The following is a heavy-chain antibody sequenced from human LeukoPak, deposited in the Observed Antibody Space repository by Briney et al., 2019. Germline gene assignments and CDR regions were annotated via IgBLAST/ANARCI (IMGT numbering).Heavy chain of an antibody. V-gene: IGHV3-21*01. D-gene: IGHD5-18*01. CDR2: ISSSSSYI. J-gene: IGHJ4*02. Sequence: GGSLRLSCVASGFTFSSYSMNWVRQAPGKGLEWVSSISSSSSYIYYADSVKGRFTISRDNAKNSLYLQMNSLRAEDTAVYYCARVAVDTAMVTGSDYWGQGTLVTVSS. CDR1: GFTFSSYS. CDR3: ARVAVDTAMVTGSDY.